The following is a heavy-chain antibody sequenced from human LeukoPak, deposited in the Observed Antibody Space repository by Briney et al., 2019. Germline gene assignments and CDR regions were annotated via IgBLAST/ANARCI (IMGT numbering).Heavy chain of an antibody. CDR1: GYTFTNYY. CDR3: ARGSLPVEMTTMGGFDP. Sequence: EAPVKVSCKASGYTFTNYYIHWVRQAPGQGLEWMGIINSSGGSTSYAQKFQGRVTMTRDTSTSTVYMDLSSLRSEDTAVYYCARGSLPVEMTTMGGFDPWGQGTLVTVSS. V-gene: IGHV1-46*01. D-gene: IGHD5-24*01. J-gene: IGHJ5*02. CDR2: INSSGGST.